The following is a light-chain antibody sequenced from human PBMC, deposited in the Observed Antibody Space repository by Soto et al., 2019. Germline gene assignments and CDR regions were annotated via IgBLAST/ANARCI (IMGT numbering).Light chain of an antibody. V-gene: IGKV3-20*01. Sequence: EIVLTQSPGTLSLSPGETATFSCRASQSVSSGYLAWYQQKFGQAPRLLIHGSSSRASGVPDRFSGSGSGTDFTLTISRLDPEDFAVYYCQQYARSPATFGQGTKVEIK. CDR1: QSVSSGY. CDR3: QQYARSPAT. J-gene: IGKJ2*01. CDR2: GSS.